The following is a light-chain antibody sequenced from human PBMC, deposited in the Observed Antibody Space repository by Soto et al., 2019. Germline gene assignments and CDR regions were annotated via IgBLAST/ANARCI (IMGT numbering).Light chain of an antibody. CDR2: GAS. Sequence: IVLTQSTANLSLSPGERATLSCTASQHVTTTYIACYQQQFGQAPRLLIYGASTRATGTPDRLTGGGFGTDFTHNISRVEPEDFAVYYSQQYDSSLTFGGVTKVEMK. J-gene: IGKJ4*01. CDR1: QHVTTTY. CDR3: QQYDSSLT. V-gene: IGKV3-20*01.